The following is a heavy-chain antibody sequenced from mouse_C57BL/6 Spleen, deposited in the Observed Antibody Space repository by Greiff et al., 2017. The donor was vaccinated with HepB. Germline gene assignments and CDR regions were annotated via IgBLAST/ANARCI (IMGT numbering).Heavy chain of an antibody. V-gene: IGHV5-2*01. CDR2: INSDGGST. J-gene: IGHJ1*03. CDR3: ARAAGGYGSSYGYFDV. D-gene: IGHD1-1*01. Sequence: EVMLVESGGGLVQPGESLKLSCESNEYEFPSHDMSWVRKTPEKRLELVAAINSDGGSTYYPDTMERRFIISRDNTKKTLYLQMSSLRSEDTALYYCARAAGGYGSSYGYFDVWGTGTTVTVSS. CDR1: EYEFPSHD.